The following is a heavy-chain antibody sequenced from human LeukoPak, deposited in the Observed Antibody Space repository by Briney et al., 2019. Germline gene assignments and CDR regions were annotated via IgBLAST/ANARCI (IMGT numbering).Heavy chain of an antibody. CDR2: INPDRSTT. CDR1: GFTFTTFW. V-gene: IGHV3-74*01. J-gene: IGHJ5*02. CDR3: ARDLRGSPDR. Sequence: GGSLRLSCSASGFTFTTFWMNWVRQVPGKGLVWVSLINPDRSTTTYADSVKGRFTISRDNAKNTVYLQMNSLGGEDTAIYYCARDLRGSPDRWGQGTLVTVSS. D-gene: IGHD3-16*01.